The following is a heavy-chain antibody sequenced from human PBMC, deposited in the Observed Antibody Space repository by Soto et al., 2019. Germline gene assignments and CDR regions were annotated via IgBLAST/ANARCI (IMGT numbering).Heavy chain of an antibody. CDR1: GFTFSSYS. V-gene: IGHV3-48*02. Sequence: GGSLRLSCAASGFTFSSYSMNWVRQAPGKGLEWVSYISSSSSTIYYADSVKGRFTISRDNAKNSLYLQMNSLRDEDKAVYYCARDNYYYDSSGYYAPFFDYWGQGTLVTVSS. J-gene: IGHJ4*02. CDR3: ARDNYYYDSSGYYAPFFDY. CDR2: ISSSSSTI. D-gene: IGHD3-22*01.